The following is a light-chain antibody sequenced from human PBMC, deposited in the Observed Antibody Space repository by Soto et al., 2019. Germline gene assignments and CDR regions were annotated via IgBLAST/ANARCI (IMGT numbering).Light chain of an antibody. CDR3: GSYTSSSTLEV. CDR2: DVS. J-gene: IGLJ2*01. V-gene: IGLV2-14*01. CDR1: SSDVGGYSY. Sequence: QSALTQPASVSGSPGQSITISCTGTSSDVGGYSYVSWYQQHPGKGPKLMIYDVSYRPSGVSNRFSGSKSGNTASLTISGLQAEDEADYYCGSYTSSSTLEVFGGGTKLTVL.